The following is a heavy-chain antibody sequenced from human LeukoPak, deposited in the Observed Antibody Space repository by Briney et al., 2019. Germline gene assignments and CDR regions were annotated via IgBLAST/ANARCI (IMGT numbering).Heavy chain of an antibody. J-gene: IGHJ1*01. CDR2: TYYSGST. Sequence: SETLSLTCTVSGGSISSYYWSWIRQPPGKGLEWIGYTYYSGSTNYNPSLKSRVTISVDTSKNQFSLKLSSVTAADTAVYYCARSYSSGYYHLAEYFQHWGQGTLVTVSS. CDR1: GGSISSYY. V-gene: IGHV4-59*08. CDR3: ARSYSSGYYHLAEYFQH. D-gene: IGHD3-22*01.